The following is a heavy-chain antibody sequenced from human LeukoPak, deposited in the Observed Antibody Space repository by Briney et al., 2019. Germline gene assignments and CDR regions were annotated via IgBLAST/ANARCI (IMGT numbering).Heavy chain of an antibody. D-gene: IGHD6-13*01. J-gene: IGHJ3*02. CDR3: ARSKFKGYDAFDI. CDR1: GYTFTGYY. Sequence: ASVKVSCKASGYTFTGYYMHWVRQAPGQGLEWMGWINPNSGGTNYTQKFQGWVTMTRDTSISTAYMELSRLRSDDTAVYYCARSKFKGYDAFDIWGQGTMVTVSS. V-gene: IGHV1-2*04. CDR2: INPNSGGT.